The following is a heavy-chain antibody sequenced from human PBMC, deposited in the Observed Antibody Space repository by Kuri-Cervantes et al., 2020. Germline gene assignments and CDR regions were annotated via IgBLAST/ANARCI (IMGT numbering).Heavy chain of an antibody. D-gene: IGHD2-2*01. CDR1: GGSFSGYY. V-gene: IGHV4-34*09. CDR2: INHSGST. J-gene: IGHJ3*02. Sequence: SCAVYGGSFSGYYWSWIRQPPGKGLEWIGEINHSGSTYYNPSLKSRVTISVDTSKNQFSLKLSSVTAADTAVYYCARDIVVWDDAFDIWGQGKMVTVSS. CDR3: ARDIVVWDDAFDI.